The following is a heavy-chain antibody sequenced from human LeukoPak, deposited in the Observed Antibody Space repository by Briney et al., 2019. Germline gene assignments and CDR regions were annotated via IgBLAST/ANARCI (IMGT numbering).Heavy chain of an antibody. CDR3: AREGIAARRAWYFDL. CDR1: GGSISSGDYY. CDR2: IYYSGST. D-gene: IGHD6-6*01. J-gene: IGHJ2*01. Sequence: PSETLSLTCTVSGGSISSGDYYWSWIRQPPGKGLEWIGYIYYSGSTYYNPSLKSRVTISVDRSKNQFSLKLSSVTAADTAVYYCAREGIAARRAWYFDLWGRGTLVTVSS. V-gene: IGHV4-30-4*01.